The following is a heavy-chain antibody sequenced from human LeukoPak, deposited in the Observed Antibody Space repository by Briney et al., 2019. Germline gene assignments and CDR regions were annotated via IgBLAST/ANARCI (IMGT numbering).Heavy chain of an antibody. V-gene: IGHV4-34*01. D-gene: IGHD3-16*01. Sequence: PSETLSLTCAVYVGSFSGYYWRWIRQPPGKGLAWVGEINHSGSTNYNPSLKSRVSISVDTSKNQFSLKPSSGTAADTAVYYCARGWGPEFDYWGQGTLVTVSS. J-gene: IGHJ4*02. CDR3: ARGWGPEFDY. CDR2: INHSGST. CDR1: VGSFSGYY.